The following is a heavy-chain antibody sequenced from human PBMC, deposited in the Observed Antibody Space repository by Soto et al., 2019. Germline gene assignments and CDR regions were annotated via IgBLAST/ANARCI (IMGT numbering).Heavy chain of an antibody. CDR1: GGTFSSSA. J-gene: IGHJ6*02. CDR3: AGDKDRQQLGGNYYYIMDV. CDR2: IMPIFRTP. D-gene: IGHD1-1*01. Sequence: QVQLVQSGAEVKKPGSSVKVSCKASGGTFSSSAFSWVRQAPGQGLEWMGGIMPIFRTPDYAQKFQGRVTITADESTSTAYMELSSLRFEDTGVYYCAGDKDRQQLGGNYYYIMDVWGRGTTVTVSS. V-gene: IGHV1-69*12.